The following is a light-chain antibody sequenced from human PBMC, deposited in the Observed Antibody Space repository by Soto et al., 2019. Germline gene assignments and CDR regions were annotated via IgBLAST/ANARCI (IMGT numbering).Light chain of an antibody. CDR1: AVIATW. V-gene: IGKV1-5*03. CDR3: QQYNTYWT. J-gene: IGKJ1*01. CDR2: QAS. Sequence: IQMTQSPSTLSASVGDRVTITCRARAVIATWLAWYQQRPGTAPRLLIYQASTLVSGVPSRFSGSGSGTDFTLTISNLQPDDFGTYYCQQYNTYWTFGQGAKVEIK.